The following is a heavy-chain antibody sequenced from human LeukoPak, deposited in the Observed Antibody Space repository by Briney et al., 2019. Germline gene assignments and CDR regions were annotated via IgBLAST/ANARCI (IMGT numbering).Heavy chain of an antibody. Sequence: GGSLRLSCAASGFTLGSYWMHWVRQAPGKGLVWVSRIKTDGSSTNYADSVKGRFTISRDNSKNTLYLQMNSQRAEDTAVYYCAREGTRLTIDYWGQGTLVTVSS. D-gene: IGHD1-1*01. CDR3: AREGTRLTIDY. V-gene: IGHV3-74*01. J-gene: IGHJ4*02. CDR2: IKTDGSST. CDR1: GFTLGSYW.